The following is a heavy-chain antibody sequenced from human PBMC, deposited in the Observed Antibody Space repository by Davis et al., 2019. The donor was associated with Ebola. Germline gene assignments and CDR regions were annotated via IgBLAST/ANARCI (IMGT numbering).Heavy chain of an antibody. V-gene: IGHV3-48*04. CDR1: GFTFSSYS. Sequence: GSLKISCAASGFTFSSYSMNWVRQAPGKGLEWVSYISSSGSTIYYADSVKGRFTISRDNAKNSLYLQMNSLGAEDTAVYYCAVGSYYFGYWGQGTLVTVSS. J-gene: IGHJ4*02. CDR3: AVGSYYFGY. D-gene: IGHD1-26*01. CDR2: ISSSGSTI.